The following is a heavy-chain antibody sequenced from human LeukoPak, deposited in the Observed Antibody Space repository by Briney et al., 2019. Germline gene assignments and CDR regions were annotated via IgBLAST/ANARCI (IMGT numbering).Heavy chain of an antibody. CDR1: GYSFTTYW. Sequence: GESLKISCKDSGYSFTTYWVAWVRQMPGKGLEWMGIIYAGDSDTRYSPSFQGQVTISADKSISTAYLQWSSLKASDTAMYYCARTPSMVRGVYFDYWGQGTLVTVSS. D-gene: IGHD3-10*01. CDR3: ARTPSMVRGVYFDY. J-gene: IGHJ4*02. V-gene: IGHV5-51*01. CDR2: IYAGDSDT.